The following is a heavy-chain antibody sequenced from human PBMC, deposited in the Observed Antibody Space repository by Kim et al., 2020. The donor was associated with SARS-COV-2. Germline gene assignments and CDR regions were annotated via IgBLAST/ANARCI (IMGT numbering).Heavy chain of an antibody. CDR2: ISGDNGDT. D-gene: IGHD3-22*01. V-gene: IGHV1-3*01. CDR3: ARGAGGYAGYILDD. CDR1: GYTFTHYA. J-gene: IGHJ4*02. Sequence: ASVKVFCKTSGYTFTHYAMHWVRQAPGQRLEWMGYISGDNGDTKYSQKFQVRVTITRDTSATTAYMELSSLTSEDTAVYYCARGAGGYAGYILDDWGQGT.